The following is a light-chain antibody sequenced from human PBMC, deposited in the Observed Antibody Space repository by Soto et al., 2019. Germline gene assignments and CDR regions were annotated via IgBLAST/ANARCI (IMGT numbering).Light chain of an antibody. CDR1: QSVSSN. Sequence: EIVMTQSPATLSVSPGERATLSCRASQSVSSNLAWYQQKPGQAPRLLIYGASTRATVIPARFSGSWSGTEFTLTISSLQSEDFAVYYCQQYNTPYTFGQGTKLEIK. V-gene: IGKV3-15*01. CDR3: QQYNTPYT. CDR2: GAS. J-gene: IGKJ2*01.